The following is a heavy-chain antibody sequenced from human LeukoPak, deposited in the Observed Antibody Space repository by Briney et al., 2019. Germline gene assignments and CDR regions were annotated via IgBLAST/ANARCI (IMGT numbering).Heavy chain of an antibody. J-gene: IGHJ4*02. CDR1: GYTFTGYY. V-gene: IGHV1-2*02. CDR3: ARAEELRYFDWLLRPIDY. Sequence: ASVKVSCKASGYTFTGYYMHRVRQAPGQGLEWMGWINPNSGGTNYAQKFQGRVTMTRDTSISTAYMELSRLRSDDTAVYYCARAEELRYFDWLLRPIDYWGQGTLVTVSS. D-gene: IGHD3-9*01. CDR2: INPNSGGT.